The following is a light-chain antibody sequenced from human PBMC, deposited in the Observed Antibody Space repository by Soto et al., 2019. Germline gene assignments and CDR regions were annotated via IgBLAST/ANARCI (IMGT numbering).Light chain of an antibody. CDR3: QQLNSYPLT. V-gene: IGKV1-9*01. CDR2: AAS. Sequence: DIQMTHSPSFLSASVGDRVTITCRASQGISSYLAWYQQKPGKAPKLLIYAASTLQSGVPSRFSGSGSGTEFTLTISSLPPEDFATYYCQQLNSYPLTFGGGTKVDIK. J-gene: IGKJ4*01. CDR1: QGISSY.